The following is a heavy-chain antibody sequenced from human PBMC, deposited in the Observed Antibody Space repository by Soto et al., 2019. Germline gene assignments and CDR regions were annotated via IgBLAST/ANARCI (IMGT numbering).Heavy chain of an antibody. V-gene: IGHV4-31*03. Sequence: PSETLSLTCPVSGGSISSGGYYWSWIRQHPGKGLEWIGYIYYSGSTYYNPSLKSRVTISVDTSKNQFSLKLSSVTAADTAVYYCARESYSSSYFDYWGQGTLVTVSS. CDR2: IYYSGST. J-gene: IGHJ4*02. CDR3: ARESYSSSYFDY. CDR1: GGSISSGGYY. D-gene: IGHD6-6*01.